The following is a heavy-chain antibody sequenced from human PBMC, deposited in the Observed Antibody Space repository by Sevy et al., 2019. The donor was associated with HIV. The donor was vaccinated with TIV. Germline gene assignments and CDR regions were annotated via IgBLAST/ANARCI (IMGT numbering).Heavy chain of an antibody. CDR3: ARRKQTNWVYSGYYYGMDV. J-gene: IGHJ6*02. D-gene: IGHD7-27*01. Sequence: GGSLRLSCAASGFTFSSYWMSWVRQAPGKGLEWVANINQDGSEKHYGDSVKGRVTISRDSSKNSLFLQVHSLRVEDTAVYYCARRKQTNWVYSGYYYGMDVWGQGTTVTVSS. CDR1: GFTFSSYW. CDR2: INQDGSEK. V-gene: IGHV3-7*01.